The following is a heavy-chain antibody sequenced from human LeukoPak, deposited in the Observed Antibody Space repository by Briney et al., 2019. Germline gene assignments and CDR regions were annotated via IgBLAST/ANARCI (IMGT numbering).Heavy chain of an antibody. CDR1: GGTFSSYA. CDR2: IIPIFGTA. J-gene: IGHJ6*03. CDR3: ARVEGMAARGGGYMDV. D-gene: IGHD6-6*01. Sequence: SVKVSCKASGGTFSSYAISWVRQAPGQGLEWMGGIIPIFGTANYAQKFQGRVTITADESTSTAYMELSSLRSEDTAVYYCARVEGMAARGGGYMDVWGKGTTVTVSS. V-gene: IGHV1-69*13.